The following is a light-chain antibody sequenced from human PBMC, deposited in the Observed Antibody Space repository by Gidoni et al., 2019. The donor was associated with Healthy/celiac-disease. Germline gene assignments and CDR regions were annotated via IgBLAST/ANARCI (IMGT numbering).Light chain of an antibody. CDR3: QVWDSSSDVV. J-gene: IGLJ2*01. Sequence: SYVLTQPPSVSVAPGKTARITCGGNNIGSTSVHWYQQKPGQAPVLVIYYDSDRPSGIPERFSGSNSGNTATLTISRVEAGDEADYYCQVWDSSSDVVFGGGTKLTVL. CDR2: YDS. CDR1: NIGSTS. V-gene: IGLV3-21*04.